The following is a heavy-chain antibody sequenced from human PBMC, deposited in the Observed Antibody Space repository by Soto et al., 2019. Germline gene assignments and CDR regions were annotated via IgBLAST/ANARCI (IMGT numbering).Heavy chain of an antibody. CDR2: IYPGDSDT. CDR3: ASRTYSSGWYSAFYT. Sequence: GESLKISCKGSGYSFTSYWIGWVRQMPGKGLEWMGIIYPGDSDTRYSPSFQGQVTISADKSISTAYLQWSSLKASDTAMYYCASRTYSSGWYSAFYTWGQGTMVTISS. D-gene: IGHD6-19*01. CDR1: GYSFTSYW. V-gene: IGHV5-51*01. J-gene: IGHJ3*02.